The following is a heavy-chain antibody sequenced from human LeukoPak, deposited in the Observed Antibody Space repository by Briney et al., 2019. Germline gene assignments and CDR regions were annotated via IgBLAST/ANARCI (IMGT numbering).Heavy chain of an antibody. CDR3: ARERAAYCTGDCHSFDH. Sequence: SETLSLTCTVSGGSISSGDYYWNWIRQSPGKGLEWIGYIYYSESTYYNPSLRSRVTISIVRSKDQFSLKMSSVTAADTATYFCARERAAYCTGDCHSFDHWGQGILVTVSS. V-gene: IGHV4-30-4*01. CDR1: GGSISSGDYY. CDR2: IYYSEST. J-gene: IGHJ4*02. D-gene: IGHD2-21*02.